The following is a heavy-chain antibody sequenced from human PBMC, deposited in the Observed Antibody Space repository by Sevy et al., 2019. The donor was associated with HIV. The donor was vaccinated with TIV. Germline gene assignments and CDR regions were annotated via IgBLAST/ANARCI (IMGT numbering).Heavy chain of an antibody. CDR3: ARHVPDMTNNWFDP. D-gene: IGHD4-17*01. V-gene: IGHV5-10-1*01. CDR2: IDPSDSYT. CDR1: GYSFTSYW. Sequence: GGSLKISCKGSGYSFTSYWISWVRQMPGKGLEWMGRIDPSDSYTNYSPSFQGHVTISADKSISTAYLQWSNLKASDTAMYYCARHVPDMTNNWFDPWGQGTLVTVSS. J-gene: IGHJ5*02.